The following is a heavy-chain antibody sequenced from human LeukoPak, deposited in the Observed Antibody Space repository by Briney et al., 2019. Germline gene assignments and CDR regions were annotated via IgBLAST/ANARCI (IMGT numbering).Heavy chain of an antibody. Sequence: ASVKVSCKASGYTFTGYYMHWVRQAPGQGLEWMGWINPNSGGTNYAQKFQGRVTMTRDTSISTAYMELSRLRSDDTAVYYCARVMVRGVSGRYNWFDPWGQGTLVTVSS. CDR1: GYTFTGYY. CDR3: ARVMVRGVSGRYNWFDP. D-gene: IGHD3-10*01. CDR2: INPNSGGT. V-gene: IGHV1-2*02. J-gene: IGHJ5*02.